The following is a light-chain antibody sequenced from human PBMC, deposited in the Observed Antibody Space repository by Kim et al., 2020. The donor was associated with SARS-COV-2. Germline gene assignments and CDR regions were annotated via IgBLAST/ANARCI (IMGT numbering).Light chain of an antibody. CDR2: VPS. CDR3: QQYINWYT. CDR1: QHDSLT. Sequence: SVSETEIAPLSCRASQHDSLTLACYQHKPGPPPTHLCYVPSASASPIPARFSCSGAGTEFTLTITGLQSVDFAVYYCQQYINWYTFGRENKL. J-gene: IGKJ2*01. V-gene: IGKV3-15*01.